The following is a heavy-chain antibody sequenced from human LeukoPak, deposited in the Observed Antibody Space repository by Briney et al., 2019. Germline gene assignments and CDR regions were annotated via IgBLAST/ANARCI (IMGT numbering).Heavy chain of an antibody. CDR2: ISSSSSYI. CDR3: ARDRGELNYFDY. J-gene: IGHJ4*02. D-gene: IGHD1-26*01. CDR1: GFTFSSYS. V-gene: IGHV3-21*01. Sequence: GGSLRFSCAASGFTFSSYSMNWVRQAPGKGLEWVSSISSSSSYIYYADSVKGRFTISRDNAKNSLYLQMNSLRAEDTAVYYCARDRGELNYFDYWGQGTLVTVSS.